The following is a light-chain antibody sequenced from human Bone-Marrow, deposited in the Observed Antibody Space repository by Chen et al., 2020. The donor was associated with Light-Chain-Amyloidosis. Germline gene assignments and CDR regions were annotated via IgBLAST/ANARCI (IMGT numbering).Light chain of an antibody. Sequence: SYELTQPPSVSVSPGQTARLTCSGDDLPTKYAYWYQQKPGQAPVLVIHRDTERPSGISERFSGSSAGTTATLTISEVQAEDEADYHCQSADSSVTYEVIFGGGTKLTVL. J-gene: IGLJ2*01. V-gene: IGLV3-25*03. CDR1: DLPTKY. CDR2: RDT. CDR3: QSADSSVTYEVI.